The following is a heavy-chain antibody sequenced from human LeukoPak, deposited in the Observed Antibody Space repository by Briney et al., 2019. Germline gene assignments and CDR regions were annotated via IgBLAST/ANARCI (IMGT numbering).Heavy chain of an antibody. CDR3: ARDPYDSSGYYVLRAFDI. CDR2: ISSSSSYI. D-gene: IGHD3-22*01. J-gene: IGHJ3*02. CDR1: GFTFSSYE. V-gene: IGHV3-21*01. Sequence: GGSLRLSCAASGFTFSSYEMNWVRQAPGKGLEWVSSISSSSSYIYYADSVKGRFTISRDNAKNSLYLQMNSLRAEDTAVYYCARDPYDSSGYYVLRAFDIWGQGTMATVSS.